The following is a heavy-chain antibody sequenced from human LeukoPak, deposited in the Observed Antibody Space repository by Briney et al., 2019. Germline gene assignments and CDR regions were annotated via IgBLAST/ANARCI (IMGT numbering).Heavy chain of an antibody. CDR2: IYNSGST. CDR3: VRDRELHY. Sequence: PSETLSLTCTVSGGSISIYYWSWVRQPPGKGLEWIGYIYNSGSTTYNPSLKSRATISVDTSKNQFSLKLTSMTAADTAFYYCVRDRELHYWGQEILVTVSS. J-gene: IGHJ4*02. CDR1: GGSISIYY. D-gene: IGHD1-7*01. V-gene: IGHV4-59*01.